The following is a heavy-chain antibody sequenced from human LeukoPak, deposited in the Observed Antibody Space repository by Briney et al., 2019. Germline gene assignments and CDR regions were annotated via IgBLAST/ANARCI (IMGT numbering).Heavy chain of an antibody. CDR3: VIRIPGNDY. Sequence: SVKVSCKASGGTFSSYAINWVRQAPGQGLKWMGGIIPIFGTANYAQKFQGRVTITADESTSTAYMELSSLRSEDMAVYYCVIRIPGNDYWGQGTRVTVSS. CDR1: GGTFSSYA. J-gene: IGHJ4*02. D-gene: IGHD1-14*01. V-gene: IGHV1-69*01. CDR2: IIPIFGTA.